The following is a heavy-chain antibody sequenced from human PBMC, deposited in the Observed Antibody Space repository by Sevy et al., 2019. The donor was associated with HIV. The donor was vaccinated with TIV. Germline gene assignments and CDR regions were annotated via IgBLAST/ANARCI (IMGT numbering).Heavy chain of an antibody. J-gene: IGHJ6*02. CDR2: ISGSAGST. D-gene: IGHD2-15*01. Sequence: LSLTCAASGFTFSTYAMSWVRQAPGKGLEGVSAISGSAGSTYYADLVKGRFTISRDKSKNTLYLQMNSLRAEDTAVYYAAKGDRTFYGLDVWGQGTTVTVSS. CDR3: AKGDRTFYGLDV. V-gene: IGHV3-23*01. CDR1: GFTFSTYA.